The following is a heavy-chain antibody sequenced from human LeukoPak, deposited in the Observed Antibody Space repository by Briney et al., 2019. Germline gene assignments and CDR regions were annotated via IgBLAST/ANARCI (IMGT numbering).Heavy chain of an antibody. D-gene: IGHD6-13*01. CDR2: IYHSGST. Sequence: PSETLSLTCAVSGYSISSGYYWGWIRPPPGKGLEWIGSIYHSGSTYYNPSLKSRVTISVDTSKNQFSLKLSSVTAADTAVYYCARHLGIAAAGLLYYFDYWGQGTLVTVSS. CDR1: GYSISSGYY. J-gene: IGHJ4*02. V-gene: IGHV4-38-2*01. CDR3: ARHLGIAAAGLLYYFDY.